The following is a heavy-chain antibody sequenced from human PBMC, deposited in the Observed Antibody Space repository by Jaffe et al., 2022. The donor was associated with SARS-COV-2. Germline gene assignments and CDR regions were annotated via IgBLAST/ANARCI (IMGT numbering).Heavy chain of an antibody. Sequence: QVQLQESGPGLVKPSQTLSLTCTVSGGSISSGSYYWSWIRQPAGKGLEWIGRIYTSGSTNYNPSLKSRVTISVDTSKNQFSLKLSSVTAADTAVYYCAREDYDFWSGYNWFDPWGQGTLVTVSS. CDR3: AREDYDFWSGYNWFDP. V-gene: IGHV4-61*02. CDR1: GGSISSGSYY. CDR2: IYTSGST. J-gene: IGHJ5*02. D-gene: IGHD3-3*01.